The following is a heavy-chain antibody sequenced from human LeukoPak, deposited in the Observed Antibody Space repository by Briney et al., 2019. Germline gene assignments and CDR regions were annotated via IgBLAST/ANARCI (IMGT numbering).Heavy chain of an antibody. D-gene: IGHD5-18*01. J-gene: IGHJ4*02. CDR3: AVGYSYGQFDY. CDR1: GASISSGTYY. Sequence: SQTLSLTCTVSGASISSGTYYWSWIRQHPGRGLECVGYISYDGRTYDNPSLKSRVTMSVDTSKNQFSLNLISVTAADTAVYYCAVGYSYGQFDYRGQGTLVTVSS. CDR2: ISYDGRT. V-gene: IGHV4-31*03.